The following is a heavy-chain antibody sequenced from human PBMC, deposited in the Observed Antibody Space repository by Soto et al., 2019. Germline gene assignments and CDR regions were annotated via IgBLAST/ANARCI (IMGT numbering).Heavy chain of an antibody. CDR1: GDSISSGYF. V-gene: IGHV4-30-4*01. Sequence: QVQLQESGPGLVEPSQTLSLTCTVSGDSISSGYFWSWIHQSPGKGLEWIGHTWNSGTTYTNPSLGSRGTISIDTSRNQFSLRLTSVTAADTAVYYCARGPSADKIDYWGQGTLVTVSS. CDR2: TWNSGTT. CDR3: ARGPSADKIDY. J-gene: IGHJ4*02.